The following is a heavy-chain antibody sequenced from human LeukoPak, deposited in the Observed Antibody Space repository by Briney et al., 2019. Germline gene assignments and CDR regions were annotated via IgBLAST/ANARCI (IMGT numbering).Heavy chain of an antibody. J-gene: IGHJ4*02. CDR3: ARVPVSGSESFSYLDH. CDR2: ISSSGVYI. CDR1: GFTFSTYT. Sequence: PGGSLRLSCAASGFTFSTYTMHWVRQAPGKGLEWVSSISSSGVYIYYADSVKGRFTISRDNAKNSLYLQMNSLRAEDTAVYYCARVPVSGSESFSYLDHWGQGTLVTVSS. D-gene: IGHD3-10*01. V-gene: IGHV3-21*01.